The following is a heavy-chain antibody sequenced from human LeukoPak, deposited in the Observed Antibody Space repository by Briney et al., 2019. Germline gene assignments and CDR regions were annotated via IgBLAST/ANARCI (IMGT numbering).Heavy chain of an antibody. CDR3: ARELTQYYFDY. V-gene: IGHV4-39*02. CDR1: GGSISSSFYY. D-gene: IGHD1-14*01. Sequence: PSETLSLTCTVSGGSISSSFYYWGWIRQPPGKGLEWIGSIFYSGATYYSPSLQSRVTISVDTTKNHFSLKLRSVTAACTAVYFCARELTQYYFDYWGQGTLVTVSS. J-gene: IGHJ4*02. CDR2: IFYSGAT.